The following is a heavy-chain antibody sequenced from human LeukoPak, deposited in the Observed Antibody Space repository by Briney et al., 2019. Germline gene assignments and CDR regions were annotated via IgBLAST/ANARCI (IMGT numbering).Heavy chain of an antibody. Sequence: PGGSLRLSCAASGFTFSSYAMSWVRQAPGKGLEGVSAISGSGGSTYYADSVKGRFTISRDNSKDTLYLQMNSLRAEDTAVYYCAKDLGVPAAIDAFDIWGQGTMVTVSS. CDR2: ISGSGGST. J-gene: IGHJ3*02. V-gene: IGHV3-23*01. CDR3: AKDLGVPAAIDAFDI. CDR1: GFTFSSYA. D-gene: IGHD2-2*02.